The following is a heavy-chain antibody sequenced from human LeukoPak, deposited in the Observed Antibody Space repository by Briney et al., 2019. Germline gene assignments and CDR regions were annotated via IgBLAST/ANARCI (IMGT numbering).Heavy chain of an antibody. CDR2: IYYSGST. Sequence: SETLSLTCTVSGGSISSSSYYWGWIRQPPGKGLEWIGSIYYSGSTYYNPSLKSRVTISVDTSKNQFSLKLSSVTAADTAVYYCARLQQLVEPYYYYYGMDVWGQGTTVTVSS. V-gene: IGHV4-39*07. CDR3: ARLQQLVEPYYYYYGMDV. D-gene: IGHD6-13*01. J-gene: IGHJ6*02. CDR1: GGSISSSSYY.